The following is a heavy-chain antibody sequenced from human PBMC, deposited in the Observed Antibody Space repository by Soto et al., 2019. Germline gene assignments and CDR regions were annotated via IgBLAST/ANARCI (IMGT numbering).Heavy chain of an antibody. Sequence: GGSLRLSCAASGFTFSSYSMNWVRQAPGKGLEWVSSISSSSSYIYYADSVKGRFTISRDNAKNSLYLQMNSLRAEDTAVYYCARDGSGYSGWFDPWGQGTLVTVSS. CDR2: ISSSSSYI. D-gene: IGHD3-22*01. V-gene: IGHV3-21*01. J-gene: IGHJ5*02. CDR3: ARDGSGYSGWFDP. CDR1: GFTFSSYS.